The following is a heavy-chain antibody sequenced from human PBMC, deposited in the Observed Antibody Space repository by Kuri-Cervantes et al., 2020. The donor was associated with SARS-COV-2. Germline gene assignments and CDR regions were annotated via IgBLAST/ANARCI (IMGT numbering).Heavy chain of an antibody. Sequence: GGSLRLSCVASGFTFSSYARHWVRRAPGKGLEWVAVISYDGSNKYYADSVKGRFTISRDNAKNTLYLQMNSLRAEDTAVYYCALAAAYWGQGTLVTVSS. J-gene: IGHJ4*02. CDR3: ALAAAY. D-gene: IGHD6-13*01. CDR2: ISYDGSNK. V-gene: IGHV3-30*04. CDR1: GFTFSSYA.